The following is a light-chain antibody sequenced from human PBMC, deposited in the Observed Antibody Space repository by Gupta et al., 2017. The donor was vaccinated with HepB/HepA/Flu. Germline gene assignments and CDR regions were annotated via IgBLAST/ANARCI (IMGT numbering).Light chain of an antibody. Sequence: QSVLTQPPSVSGAPGQRVTISCTGSGSNIGAGYDVNWYQQLPGTAPKLLIYGNSNRPSGVPDRFSGSKSGTSASLAITGLQAEDEADYYCQSYDSSLSAWVFGGGTKLTVL. CDR2: GNS. J-gene: IGLJ3*02. CDR3: QSYDSSLSAWV. V-gene: IGLV1-40*01. CDR1: GSNIGAGYD.